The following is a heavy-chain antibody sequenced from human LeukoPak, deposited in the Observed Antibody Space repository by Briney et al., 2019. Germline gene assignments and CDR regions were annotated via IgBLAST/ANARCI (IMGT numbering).Heavy chain of an antibody. CDR1: GFTVSSNY. D-gene: IGHD1-7*01. V-gene: IGHV3-66*02. CDR2: FYRDGNT. Sequence: PGGSLRLSCSASGFTVSSNYESWVRQVPGKGLEWVGVFYRDGNTYYADSVKGRFTISRDNSKNTLYLQMNSLRAEDTAVYYCARDGITGTTCYWFDPWGQGTLVTVSS. J-gene: IGHJ5*02. CDR3: ARDGITGTTCYWFDP.